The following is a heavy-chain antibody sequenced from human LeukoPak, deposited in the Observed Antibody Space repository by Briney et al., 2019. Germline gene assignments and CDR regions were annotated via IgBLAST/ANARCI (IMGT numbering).Heavy chain of an antibody. CDR3: ARGGFPFDY. D-gene: IGHD5-12*01. CDR2: IYYSGST. Sequence: PLETLSLTCTVSGGSISSYYWSWIRQPPGKGLEWIGYIYYSGSTNFNPSLKSRVTISVDTSKNQFSLKLSSVTAADTAVYYCARGGFPFDYWGQGTLVTVSS. J-gene: IGHJ4*02. CDR1: GGSISSYY. V-gene: IGHV4-59*08.